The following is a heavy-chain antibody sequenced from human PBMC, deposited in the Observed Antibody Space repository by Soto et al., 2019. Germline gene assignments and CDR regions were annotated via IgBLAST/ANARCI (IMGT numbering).Heavy chain of an antibody. D-gene: IGHD6-19*01. CDR1: GFTFSDYA. J-gene: IGHJ4*02. Sequence: VQLVESGGGVVQPGRSLRLSCAASGFTFSDYAMHWVRQAPGKGLEWVAVVSHDGRNTHYADSVKGRFTISRDSPQNTGSLEMTSLRAEDTAVYYCAKGGRQWLVTSDFNYWGQGALVTVSS. V-gene: IGHV3-30*18. CDR3: AKGGRQWLVTSDFNY. CDR2: VSHDGRNT.